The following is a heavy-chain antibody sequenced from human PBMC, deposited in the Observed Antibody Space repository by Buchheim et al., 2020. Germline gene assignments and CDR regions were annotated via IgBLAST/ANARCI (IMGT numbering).Heavy chain of an antibody. D-gene: IGHD3-3*01. CDR3: AKATIFGVVNYGMDV. CDR2: ISGSGGST. V-gene: IGHV3-23*01. CDR1: GFTFSSYA. J-gene: IGHJ6*02. Sequence: EVQLLESGGGLVQTGGSLRLSCAASGFTFSSYAMSWVRQAPGKGLEWVSGISGSGGSTYYADSVKGRLTISRDNSKNTQYLQMNSLRAYDTAVYYCAKATIFGVVNYGMDVWGQGTT.